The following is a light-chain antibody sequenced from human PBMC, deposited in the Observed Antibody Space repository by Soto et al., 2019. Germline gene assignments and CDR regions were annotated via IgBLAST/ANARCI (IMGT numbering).Light chain of an antibody. CDR1: QSISSW. V-gene: IGKV1-5*03. CDR3: QQYNDYRA. Sequence: DFQMTQSPSTLSAFVGDTVTITCRASQSISSWLAWYQQKPGQAPKLLIYRASYLESGVPSRFSGSGSVTEFTLTITGLQPDDFATYYCQQYNDYRAFGPGTKVESK. J-gene: IGKJ1*01. CDR2: RAS.